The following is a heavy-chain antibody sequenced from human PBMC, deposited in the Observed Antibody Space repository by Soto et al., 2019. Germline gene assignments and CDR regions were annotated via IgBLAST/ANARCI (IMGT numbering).Heavy chain of an antibody. D-gene: IGHD3-22*01. J-gene: IGHJ6*02. Sequence: SVKVSCKASGGTFSSYAISWVRQAPGQGLEWMGGIIPIFGTANYAQKFQGRATITADESTSTAYMELSSLRSEDTAVYYCARAGGVYYYDSSGYRRNYYGMDVWGQGTTVTVSS. CDR3: ARAGGVYYYDSSGYRRNYYGMDV. CDR2: IIPIFGTA. V-gene: IGHV1-69*13. CDR1: GGTFSSYA.